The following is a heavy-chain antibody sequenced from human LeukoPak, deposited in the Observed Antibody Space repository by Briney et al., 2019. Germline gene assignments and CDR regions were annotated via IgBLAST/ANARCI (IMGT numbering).Heavy chain of an antibody. V-gene: IGHV3-23*01. CDR1: GFTFSSYA. J-gene: IGHJ4*02. D-gene: IGHD4-11*01. Sequence: GGSLRLSCAASGFTFSSYAMSWVRQAPGKGLEWVSAISGSGGSTYYADSVKGRFTISRDNSKNALYLQMNSLRAEDTAVYYCAKYSNYGSYFDYWGQGTLVTVSS. CDR2: ISGSGGST. CDR3: AKYSNYGSYFDY.